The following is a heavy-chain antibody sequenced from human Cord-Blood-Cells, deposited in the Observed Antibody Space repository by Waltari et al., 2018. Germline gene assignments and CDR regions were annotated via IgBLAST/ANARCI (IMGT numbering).Heavy chain of an antibody. V-gene: IGHV4-59*08. D-gene: IGHD3-10*01. J-gene: IGHJ3*02. CDR3: ARLVKYYYGSGSYAFDI. CDR2: IYYSGST. CDR1: GGSISSYY. Sequence: QVQLQESGPGLVKPSETLSLTCTVSGGSISSYYWSWIRQPPGKGLGWIGYIYYSGSTNYNPSLKSRVTISVDTSKNQFSLKLSSVTAADTAVYYCARLVKYYYGSGSYAFDIWGQGTMVTVSS.